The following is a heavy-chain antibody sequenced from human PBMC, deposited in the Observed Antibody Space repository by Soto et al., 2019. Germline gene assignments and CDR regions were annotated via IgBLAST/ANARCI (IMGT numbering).Heavy chain of an antibody. V-gene: IGHV1-18*04. CDR3: AIEVGHMDV. D-gene: IGHD1-26*01. J-gene: IGHJ6*02. Sequence: ASVKVSCKAAGYTFTTYGINWVRQAPGQGLEWMGWISPYNGDTNYAQNLQGRVTMTTDTSTRTAYMELRSLISDDTAVYYCAIEVGHMDVWGQGTTVTVSS. CDR2: ISPYNGDT. CDR1: GYTFTTYG.